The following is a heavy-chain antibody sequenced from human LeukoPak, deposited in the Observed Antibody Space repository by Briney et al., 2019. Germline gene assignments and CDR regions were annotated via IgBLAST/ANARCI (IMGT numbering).Heavy chain of an antibody. D-gene: IGHD4-17*01. CDR3: ARFLTYGDYVVTIDYGMDV. V-gene: IGHV4-39*07. CDR1: GGSISSSSYY. CDR2: IYYSGST. J-gene: IGHJ6*02. Sequence: PSETLSLTCTVSGGSISSSSYYWGWIRQPPGTGLEWIGSIYYSGSTYYNPSLKSRVTISVDTSKNQFSLKLSSVTAADTAVYYCARFLTYGDYVVTIDYGMDVWGQGTTVTVSS.